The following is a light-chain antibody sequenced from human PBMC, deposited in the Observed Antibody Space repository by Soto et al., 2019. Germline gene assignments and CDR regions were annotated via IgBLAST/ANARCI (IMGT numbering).Light chain of an antibody. J-gene: IGKJ3*01. V-gene: IGKV1-27*01. CDR2: GAS. Sequence: DIQMTQSPSFLSASVGDSVTITCRASQGISDHLAWYQQRPGKVPTLLIYGASTLQSGVPSRFSGRGSGTDFTLNISALQPEDVATYYCENYNSAPFTFGPGTKVDLK. CDR1: QGISDH. CDR3: ENYNSAPFT.